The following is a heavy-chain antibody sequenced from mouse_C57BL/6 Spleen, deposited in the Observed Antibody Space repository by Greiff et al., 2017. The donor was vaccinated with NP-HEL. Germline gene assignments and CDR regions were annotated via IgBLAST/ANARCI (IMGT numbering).Heavy chain of an antibody. D-gene: IGHD1-2*01. CDR3: ARGRL. V-gene: IGHV1-54*01. CDR1: GGDGTECW. Sequence: QVQLQQSGAYLVRRGTSVKVYCKAVGGDGTECWLVVGRGGPGQGLEWIGVINPGSGGTNYNEKFKGKATLTADKSSSTAYMQLSSLTSEDSAVYFCARGRLWGQGTLVTVSA. J-gene: IGHJ3*01. CDR2: INPGSGGT.